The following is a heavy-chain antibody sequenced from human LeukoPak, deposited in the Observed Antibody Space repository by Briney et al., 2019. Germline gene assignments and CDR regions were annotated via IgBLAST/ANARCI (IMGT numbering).Heavy chain of an antibody. D-gene: IGHD3-16*02. J-gene: IGHJ3*02. V-gene: IGHV7-4-1*02. CDR3: ARVGDYVWGSYHAFDI. Sequence: ASVKVSCKASGYTFTSYGISWVRQAPGQGLEWMGWINTNTGNPTYAQGFTGRFVFSLDTSVSTAYLQISSLKAEDTAVYYCARVGDYVWGSYHAFDIWGQGTMVTVSS. CDR2: INTNTGNP. CDR1: GYTFTSYG.